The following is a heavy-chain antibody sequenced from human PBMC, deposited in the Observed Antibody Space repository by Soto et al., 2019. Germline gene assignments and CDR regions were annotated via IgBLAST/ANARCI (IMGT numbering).Heavy chain of an antibody. CDR1: GYTFTGYY. Sequence: GASVKVSCKASGYTFTGYYMHWVRQAPGQGLEWMGWINPNSGGTNYAQKFQGRVTMTRDTSISTAYMELSRLRSDDTAVYYCARDTDFLGYCSSTSCYYYGSGSYFDYWGQGTLVTVSS. D-gene: IGHD2-2*01. CDR3: ARDTDFLGYCSSTSCYYYGSGSYFDY. V-gene: IGHV1-2*02. J-gene: IGHJ4*02. CDR2: INPNSGGT.